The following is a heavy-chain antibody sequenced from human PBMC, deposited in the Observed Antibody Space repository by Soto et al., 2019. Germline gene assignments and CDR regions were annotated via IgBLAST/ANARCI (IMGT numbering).Heavy chain of an antibody. CDR2: VIPIFGTA. V-gene: IGHV1-69*01. Sequence: QVQLVQSGAEVQKPGSSVKVSCKASGGTFSSYAISWVRQAPGQGLEWMGGVIPIFGTANYAQKFQGRVTFPAGASTCPAYLELRSLRSEVTAVYYCARGGLVAPEYGDYEGGGGLYYYYGMHVWGQGTTVTASS. D-gene: IGHD4-17*01. J-gene: IGHJ6*02. CDR1: GGTFSSYA. CDR3: ARGGLVAPEYGDYEGGGGLYYYYGMHV.